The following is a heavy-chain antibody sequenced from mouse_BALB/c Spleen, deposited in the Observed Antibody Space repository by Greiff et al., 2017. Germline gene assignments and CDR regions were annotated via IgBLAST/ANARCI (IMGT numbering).Heavy chain of an antibody. J-gene: IGHJ3*01. CDR1: GFTFTDYY. Sequence: EVQVVESGGGLVQPGGSLRLSCATSGFTFTDYYMSWVRQPPGKALEWLGFIRNEANGYTTEYSASVKGRFTISRDNSQSILYLQMNTLRAEDSATYYCARDRAYWGQGTLVTVSA. CDR2: IRNEANGYTT. V-gene: IGHV7-3*02. CDR3: ARDRAY.